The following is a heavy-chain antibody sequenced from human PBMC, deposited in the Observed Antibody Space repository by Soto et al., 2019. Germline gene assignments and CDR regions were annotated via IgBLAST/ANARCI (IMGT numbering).Heavy chain of an antibody. CDR1: GFTFNSHA. D-gene: IGHD2-15*01. Sequence: EGQLVESGGGLVKPGGSLRLSCVHSGFTFNSHALNWVRQAPGKGLELVSSISGSSSHSYYADSLKGRFTNSRDNARNSGYLQITSLRAENTAVYYCAAEFTPDAFDFWGPVTMVTVS. V-gene: IGHV3-21*06. CDR3: AAEFTPDAFDF. CDR2: ISGSSSHS. J-gene: IGHJ3*01.